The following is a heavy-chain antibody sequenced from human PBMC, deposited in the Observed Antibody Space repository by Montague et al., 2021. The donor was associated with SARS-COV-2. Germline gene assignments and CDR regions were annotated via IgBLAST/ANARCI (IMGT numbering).Heavy chain of an antibody. J-gene: IGHJ6*02. D-gene: IGHD3-9*01. CDR1: GFTFSSYG. V-gene: IGHV3-30*18. CDR2: ISYDGSNK. CDR3: AKDMTYYDILTGYYSGALPGTLYYYYYGMDV. Sequence: SLRLSCAAPGFTFSSYGMHWVRQAPGKGLEWVAVISYDGSNKYYADSVKGRFTISRDNSKNTLYLQMNSLRAEDTAVYYCAKDMTYYDILTGYYSGALPGTLYYYYYGMDVWGQGTTVTVSS.